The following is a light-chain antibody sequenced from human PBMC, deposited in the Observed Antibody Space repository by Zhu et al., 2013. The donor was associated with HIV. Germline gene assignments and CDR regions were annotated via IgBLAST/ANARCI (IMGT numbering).Light chain of an antibody. CDR2: SNN. Sequence: QSVLTQPPSASGDPRQRVTISCSGSSSNIGSNTVNWYQQLPGTAPKLLIYSNNQRPSGVPDRFSGSKSGTSASLAISGLQSEDEADYYCAAWDDSLNGLFGGGTKLTVL. CDR3: AAWDDSLNGL. J-gene: IGLJ2*01. V-gene: IGLV1-44*01. CDR1: SSNIGSNT.